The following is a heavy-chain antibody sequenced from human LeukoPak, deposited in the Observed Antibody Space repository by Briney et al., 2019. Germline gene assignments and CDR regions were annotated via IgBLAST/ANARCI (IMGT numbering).Heavy chain of an antibody. J-gene: IGHJ4*02. CDR2: ISRSGGST. CDR1: GFTFSSYA. CDR3: AKGGGLFAYYFDY. V-gene: IGHV3-23*01. Sequence: GGSLRLSCAASGFTFSSYAMTWVRQAPGKGLEWVSAISRSGGSTYYADSVKGRFTISRDNSKNTLFLQMNSLRAEDTALYYCAKGGGLFAYYFDYWGQGTLVTVSS. D-gene: IGHD2-21*01.